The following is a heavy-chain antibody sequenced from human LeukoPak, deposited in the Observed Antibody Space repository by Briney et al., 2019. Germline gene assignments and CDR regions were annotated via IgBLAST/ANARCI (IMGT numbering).Heavy chain of an antibody. V-gene: IGHV4-38-2*01. CDR2: FYLSGST. D-gene: IGHD4-17*01. CDR1: TDPITNGYS. CDR3: AKTDYGHYSGFEV. J-gene: IGHJ3*01. Sequence: PSETLSLTCVVSTDPITNGYSWAWVRHPPGKVLEWIGSFYLSGSTHYNPSLRSRVTISVDKSKNQFSLNVRSVTAADTAVYFCAKTDYGHYSGFEVWGQGIMVTVSS.